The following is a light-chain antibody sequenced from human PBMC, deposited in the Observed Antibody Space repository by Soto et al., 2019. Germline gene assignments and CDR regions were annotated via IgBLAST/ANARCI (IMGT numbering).Light chain of an antibody. J-gene: IGLJ1*01. CDR3: SSYTSSSTYV. V-gene: IGLV2-14*01. CDR1: SSDVGAYNY. Sequence: QSALTQPASVSGSPGQSITISCTGTSSDVGAYNYVSWYQQHPGKAPKLMIYEVSNRPSGVSNRFSGSKSGNTASLTISGLQAEDEADYYCSSYTSSSTYVFATGTKVTVL. CDR2: EVS.